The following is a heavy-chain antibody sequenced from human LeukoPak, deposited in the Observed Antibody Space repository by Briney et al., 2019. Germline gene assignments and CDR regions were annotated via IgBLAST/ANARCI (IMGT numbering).Heavy chain of an antibody. J-gene: IGHJ4*02. Sequence: KPSETLSLTCAVYGGSFSGYYWSWIRQPPGKGLEWIGEINHSGSTNYNPSLKSRVTISVDTSKNQFSLKLSSVTAADTAVYYCASGPYCSSTSCYGFDYWGQGTLVTVSS. V-gene: IGHV4-34*01. CDR2: INHSGST. CDR1: GGSFSGYY. D-gene: IGHD2-2*01. CDR3: ASGPYCSSTSCYGFDY.